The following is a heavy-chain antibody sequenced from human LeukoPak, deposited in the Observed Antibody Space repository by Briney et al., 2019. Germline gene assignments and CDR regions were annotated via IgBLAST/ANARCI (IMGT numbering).Heavy chain of an antibody. V-gene: IGHV3-9*01. D-gene: IGHD5-18*01. CDR2: ISWNSGSI. CDR3: AKVEARGYSYGSSEFDY. Sequence: GGSLRLSCAASGFTFDDYAMHWVRQAPGKGLEWVSGISWNSGSIGYADSVKGRFTISRDNAKNSLYLQMNNLRAEDTALYYCAKVEARGYSYGSSEFDYWGQGTLVTVSS. CDR1: GFTFDDYA. J-gene: IGHJ4*02.